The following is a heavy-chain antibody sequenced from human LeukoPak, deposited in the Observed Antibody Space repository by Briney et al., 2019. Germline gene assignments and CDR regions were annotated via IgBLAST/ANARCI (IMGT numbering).Heavy chain of an antibody. CDR1: GFTFSSYS. Sequence: SGGSLRLSCAASGFTFSSYSMNWVRQAPGKGLEWVSSISSSSSYIYYADSVKGRFTISRDNAKNSLYLQMNSLRAEDTAVYYCARDVYGYYYMDVWGKGTTVTVSS. V-gene: IGHV3-21*01. CDR2: ISSSSSYI. J-gene: IGHJ6*03. D-gene: IGHD3-10*01. CDR3: ARDVYGYYYMDV.